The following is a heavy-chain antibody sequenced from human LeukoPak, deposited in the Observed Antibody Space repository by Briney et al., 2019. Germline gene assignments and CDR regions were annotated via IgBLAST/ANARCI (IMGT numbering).Heavy chain of an antibody. CDR3: AREAADHLDY. V-gene: IGHV1-18*01. J-gene: IGHJ4*02. CDR1: GYTFTNYN. Sequence: ASVKASCKPSGYTFTNYNLAWVRQAPGEWLEWMGWISPYNGDTNYAPKFQGRVTLTTDTSTSTGYMELRNLRSDDTAVYYCAREAADHLDYWGQGTLVTVSS. CDR2: ISPYNGDT.